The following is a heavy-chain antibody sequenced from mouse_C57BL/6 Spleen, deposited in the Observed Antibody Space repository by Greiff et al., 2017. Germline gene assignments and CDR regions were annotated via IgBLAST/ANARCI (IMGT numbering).Heavy chain of an antibody. V-gene: IGHV1-55*01. CDR2: IYPGSGST. Sequence: QVQLQQPGAELVKPGASVKMSCKASGYTFTSYWITWVKQRPGQGLEWIGDIYPGSGSTKYNEKFKSKATLAVDTSSSTAYMQLSSLTSKDSAVYYCARSFITTVVEEAWFAYWGQGTLVTVSA. CDR3: ARSFITTVVEEAWFAY. CDR1: GYTFTSYW. D-gene: IGHD1-1*01. J-gene: IGHJ3*01.